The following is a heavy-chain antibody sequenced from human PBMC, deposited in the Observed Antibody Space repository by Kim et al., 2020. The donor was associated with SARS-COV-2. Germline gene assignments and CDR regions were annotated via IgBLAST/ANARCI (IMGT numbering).Heavy chain of an antibody. CDR3: ARDRTVEVRAEWFDP. J-gene: IGHJ5*02. Sequence: GGSLRLSCAASGFSFRNYDMTWVRQAPGKGLEWVSTVNGGGAVTYYADSVKGRFTISRDNSRNTMYLQMNSLRAEDTALYYCARDRTVEVRAEWFDPWG. D-gene: IGHD2-2*01. V-gene: IGHV3-23*01. CDR1: GFSFRNYD. CDR2: VNGGGAVT.